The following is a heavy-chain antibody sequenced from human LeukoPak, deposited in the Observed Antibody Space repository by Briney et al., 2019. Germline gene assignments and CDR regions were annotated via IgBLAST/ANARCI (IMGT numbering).Heavy chain of an antibody. Sequence: SETLSLTCAVYGGSFSSYYWSWIRQPPRKGLEWIGYIYYSGSTNYNPSLKSRVTISVDTSKNQFSLRLSSVTAADTAVYYCARVTGYVMEDYFDYWGQGTLVTVSS. J-gene: IGHJ4*02. CDR2: IYYSGST. CDR1: GGSFSSYY. V-gene: IGHV4-59*01. CDR3: ARVTGYVMEDYFDY. D-gene: IGHD6-13*01.